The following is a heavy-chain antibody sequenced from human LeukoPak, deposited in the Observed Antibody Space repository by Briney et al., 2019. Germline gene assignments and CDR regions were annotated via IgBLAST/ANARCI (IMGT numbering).Heavy chain of an antibody. CDR3: ARAPDSSSYFYELDS. J-gene: IGHJ5*01. V-gene: IGHV3-30*02. Sequence: GGSLRLSCAASGFIFSTYAMHWVRQAPGKGLEWVAFIRYGGSIKYYADSVKGRFTISRDNSKNTLYVQMNSLRAEDTAVYFCARAPDSSSYFYELDSWGQGTLVTVSS. D-gene: IGHD3-22*01. CDR2: IRYGGSIK. CDR1: GFIFSTYA.